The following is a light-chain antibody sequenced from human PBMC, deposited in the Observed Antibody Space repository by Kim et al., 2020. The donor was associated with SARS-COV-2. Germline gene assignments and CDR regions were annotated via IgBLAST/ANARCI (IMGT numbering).Light chain of an antibody. CDR1: SSDVGGYNY. Sequence: SFTISCTGTSSDVGGYNYVSWYQQHPGKAPKLMIYDVSNRPSGVSNRFSGSKSGNTASLTISGLQAEDEADYYCSSYTSSSTPVYVFGTGTKVTVL. CDR3: SSYTSSSTPVYV. J-gene: IGLJ1*01. CDR2: DVS. V-gene: IGLV2-14*03.